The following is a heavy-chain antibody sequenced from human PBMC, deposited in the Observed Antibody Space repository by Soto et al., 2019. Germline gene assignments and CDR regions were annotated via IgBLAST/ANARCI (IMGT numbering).Heavy chain of an antibody. CDR1: GFTFSTYA. CDR3: ARDREVTMRSFDY. Sequence: QVQMVESGGGVVQPGRSLRLSCEVSGFTFSTYAMHWVRQAPGKGLEWVAVLSYGGSDTYFADSVKGRFTISSDKSKNTLYLQMNSLRIEDTGIYYCARDREVTMRSFDYWGPGTQVTVSS. V-gene: IGHV3-30-3*01. J-gene: IGHJ4*02. CDR2: LSYGGSDT. D-gene: IGHD3-3*01.